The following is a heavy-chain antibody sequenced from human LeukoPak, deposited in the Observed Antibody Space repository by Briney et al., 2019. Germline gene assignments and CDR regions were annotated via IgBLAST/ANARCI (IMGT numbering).Heavy chain of an antibody. D-gene: IGHD3-22*01. Sequence: GASVKVSCKASGYTFTGYYMHWVRQAPGQGLEWMGGIIPIFDTANYAQKFQGRVTITADESTSTAYMELSSLKSEDTAVYYCASRNYYDSSDYHFDYWGQGTLVTVSS. CDR1: GYTFTGYY. CDR2: IIPIFDTA. J-gene: IGHJ4*02. CDR3: ASRNYYDSSDYHFDY. V-gene: IGHV1-69*13.